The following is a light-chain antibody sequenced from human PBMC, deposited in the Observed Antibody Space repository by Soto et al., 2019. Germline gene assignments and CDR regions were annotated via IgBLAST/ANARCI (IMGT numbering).Light chain of an antibody. J-gene: IGLJ1*01. V-gene: IGLV2-14*01. CDR3: SSYTYSSNQV. Sequence: QSALTQPASVSGSPGQSITISCTGTSSDVGRYNYVSWYQQNPGKAPKLIIYDVSIRPSGVSNRFSGSKSGNTASLTISGLQAEDEADYYCSSYTYSSNQVFGTGTKLTVL. CDR2: DVS. CDR1: SSDVGRYNY.